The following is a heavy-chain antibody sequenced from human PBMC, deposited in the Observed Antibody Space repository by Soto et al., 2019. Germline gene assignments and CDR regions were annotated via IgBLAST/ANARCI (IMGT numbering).Heavy chain of an antibody. CDR1: GGSISSGGYS. CDR3: ARHSRDTMLWEGDAFDI. CDR2: IYHSGST. J-gene: IGHJ3*02. Sequence: QLQLQESGSGLVKPSQTLSLTCAVSGGSISSGGYSWSWIRQPPGKGLEWIGYIYHSGSTYYNPSLKGRVTMSVDRSKNQFSLKLSSVSAADTAVYYCARHSRDTMLWEGDAFDIWGQGTMVTVSS. V-gene: IGHV4-30-2*01. D-gene: IGHD3-10*02.